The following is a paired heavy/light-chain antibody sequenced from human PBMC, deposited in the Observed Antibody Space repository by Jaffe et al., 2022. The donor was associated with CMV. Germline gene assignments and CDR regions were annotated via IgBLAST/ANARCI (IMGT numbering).Light chain of an antibody. CDR1: SSDVGGYNY. V-gene: IGLV2-8*01. CDR2: EVS. Sequence: QSALTQPPSASGSSGQSVTISCTGTSSDVGGYNYVSWFQQHPGKAPKLMIYEVSKRPSGVPDRFSGSKSGNTASLTVSGLQAEDEAEYYCSSYAITNPHVVFGGGTKVTVL. CDR3: SSYAITNPHVV. J-gene: IGLJ2*01.
Heavy chain of an antibody. CDR1: GYTFSDYY. Sequence: QVQLVQSGAEVKKPGASVKVSCKASGYTFSDYYIHWVRQAPGQGLEWMGWINTNSGGATKYGQKFQGRVTMTRDTSISTAYMDLSGLRSDDTAVYYCTRDVYMIQFDSWGQGTLVTVSS. CDR3: TRDVYMIQFDS. CDR2: INTNSGGAT. V-gene: IGHV1-2*02. D-gene: IGHD3-16*01. J-gene: IGHJ5*01.